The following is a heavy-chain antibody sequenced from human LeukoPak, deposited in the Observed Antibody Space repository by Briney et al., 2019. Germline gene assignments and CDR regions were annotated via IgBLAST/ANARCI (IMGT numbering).Heavy chain of an antibody. D-gene: IGHD5-12*01. CDR1: VYTRFTSM. CDR2: IKQEGRES. V-gene: IGHV3-7*01. Sequence: VGALRHSSAHSVYTRFTSMTSPVRQTPEEGRERVAHIKQEGRESYYVHTPKGRFTISRDNTKNTLYLQKNSLIVEDTAVYYCARDFRGATAYWGQGTLVTVSS. CDR3: ARDFRGATAY. J-gene: IGHJ4*02.